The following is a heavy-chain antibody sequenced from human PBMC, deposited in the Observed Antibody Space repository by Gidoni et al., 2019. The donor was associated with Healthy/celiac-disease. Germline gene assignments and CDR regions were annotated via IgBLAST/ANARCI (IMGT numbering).Heavy chain of an antibody. J-gene: IGHJ4*02. Sequence: QVQLVQSGAEVKKPGASVKVSCKASGYTFTGYYMHWVRQAPGQGLEWMGWINPNSGGTNYAQKFQGWVTMTRDTSISTAYMELSRLRSDDTAVYYCAREYRFGYYDSSGYSYYFDYWGQGTLVTVSS. V-gene: IGHV1-2*04. D-gene: IGHD3-22*01. CDR3: AREYRFGYYDSSGYSYYFDY. CDR1: GYTFTGYY. CDR2: INPNSGGT.